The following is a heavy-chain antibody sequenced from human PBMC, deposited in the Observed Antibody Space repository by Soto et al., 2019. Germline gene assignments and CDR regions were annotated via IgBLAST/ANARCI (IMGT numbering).Heavy chain of an antibody. J-gene: IGHJ6*02. Sequence: ASVKVSCKASGGTFSSYAISWVRQAPGQGLEWMGGIIPIFGTANYAQKFQGRVTITADEYTSTAYMELSSLRSEDTAVYYCARDCSSTSGSFGYYYYYGLDGWGQGTTVTVSS. CDR2: IIPIFGTA. CDR3: ARDCSSTSGSFGYYYYYGLDG. V-gene: IGHV1-69*13. D-gene: IGHD2-2*01. CDR1: GGTFSSYA.